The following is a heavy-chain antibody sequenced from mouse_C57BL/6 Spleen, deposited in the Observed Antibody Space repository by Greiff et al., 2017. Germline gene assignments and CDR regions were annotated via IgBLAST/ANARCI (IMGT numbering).Heavy chain of an antibody. D-gene: IGHD2-2*01. V-gene: IGHV3-6*01. J-gene: IGHJ1*03. CDR1: GYSITSGYY. CDR2: ISYDGSN. CDR3: ARLSTMVTTRYFDV. Sequence: EVQRVESGPGLVKPSQSLSLTCSVTGYSITSGYYWNWIRQFPGNKLEWMGYISYDGSNNYNPSLKNRISITRDTSKNQFFLKLNSVTTEDTATYYCARLSTMVTTRYFDVWGTGTTVTVSS.